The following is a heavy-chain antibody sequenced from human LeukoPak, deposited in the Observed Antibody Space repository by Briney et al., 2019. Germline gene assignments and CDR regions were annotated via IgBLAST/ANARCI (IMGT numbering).Heavy chain of an antibody. CDR1: GFTFSSYA. CDR3: VKVSSTVGATYFDY. D-gene: IGHD1-26*01. Sequence: GGSLRLSCSASGFTFSSYAMHWVRQAPGKGLEYVSAISSNGVNTYHADSVKGRFTISRDNSKNTLYFQMSSLRADDTAVYYCVKVSSTVGATYFDYWGQGTLVTVSS. J-gene: IGHJ4*02. V-gene: IGHV3-64D*06. CDR2: ISSNGVNT.